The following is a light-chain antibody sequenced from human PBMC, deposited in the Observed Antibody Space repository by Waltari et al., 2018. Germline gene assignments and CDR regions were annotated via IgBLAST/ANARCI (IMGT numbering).Light chain of an antibody. CDR2: PAS. J-gene: IGKJ3*01. CDR1: HDISSH. CDR3: QDLHDYPV. Sequence: IQLTQSPSSLSASVGDRVTISCRASHDISSHLAWYQQKPGNAPTPLFYPASTLESGVPSRFSGSGSGTEFTLTITSLQPEDFATYFCQDLHDYPVFGPGTKVDIK. V-gene: IGKV1-9*01.